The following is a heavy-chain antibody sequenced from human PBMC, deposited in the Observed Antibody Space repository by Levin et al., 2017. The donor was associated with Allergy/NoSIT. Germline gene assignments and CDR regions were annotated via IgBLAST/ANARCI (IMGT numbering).Heavy chain of an antibody. J-gene: IGHJ5*02. V-gene: IGHV1-8*01. CDR3: ARMTTYTKRFDP. Sequence: GESLKISCKASGYTFTSYDINWVRQATGQGLEWMGWMNPNSGNTGYAQMFQGIVTMTRNTSISTAYMELNSLRSEDTAVYYCARMTTYTKRFDPWGQGTLVTVSS. CDR1: GYTFTSYD. CDR2: MNPNSGNT. D-gene: IGHD4-11*01.